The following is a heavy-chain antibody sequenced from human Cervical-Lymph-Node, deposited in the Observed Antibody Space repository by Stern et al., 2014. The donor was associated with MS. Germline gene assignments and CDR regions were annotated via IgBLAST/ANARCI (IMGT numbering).Heavy chain of an antibody. CDR2: INPNGSVT. Sequence: VQLVESGPEVKKPGASVMVSCKTSGSTFTNYYIHWVRQAPGQGLEWMGIINPNGSVTASAQKFQGRLTMTRDTSTTTVYMRLITLTSEDTAMYYCTRAVGGVGREWGQGTLVFVSS. J-gene: IGHJ4*02. CDR1: GSTFTNYY. V-gene: IGHV1-46*01. CDR3: TRAVGGVGRE. D-gene: IGHD3-16*01.